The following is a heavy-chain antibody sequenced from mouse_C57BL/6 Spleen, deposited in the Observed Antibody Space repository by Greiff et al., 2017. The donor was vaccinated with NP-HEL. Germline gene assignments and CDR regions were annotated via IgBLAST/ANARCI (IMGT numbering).Heavy chain of an antibody. D-gene: IGHD3-2*02. CDR3: ARWTAQATHFDY. CDR1: GYTFTSYD. J-gene: IGHJ2*01. V-gene: IGHV1-85*01. CDR2: LYPGDGST. Sequence: QVQLQQSGPELVKPGASVKLSCKASGYTFTSYDINWVKQRPGQGLEWIGWLYPGDGSTKYNEKFTGKATLTVDTSSSTAYMELHSLTSEYSAGYFCARWTAQATHFDYWGQGTTLTVSS.